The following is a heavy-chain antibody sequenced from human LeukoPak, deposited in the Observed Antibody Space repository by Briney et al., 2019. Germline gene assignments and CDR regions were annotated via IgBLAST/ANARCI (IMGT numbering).Heavy chain of an antibody. V-gene: IGHV3-7*01. CDR3: ARDSSTSCYDY. CDR2: IKQDGSEK. J-gene: IGHJ4*02. Sequence: GGSLRLSCAASGFTFSSYWMSWVRQAPGKGLEWVANIKQDGSEKFYVDSVKGRFTISRDNAKNSLYLQMNSLRAEDTAVYYWARDSSTSCYDYWGEGTLVTVSS. D-gene: IGHD2-2*01. CDR1: GFTFSSYW.